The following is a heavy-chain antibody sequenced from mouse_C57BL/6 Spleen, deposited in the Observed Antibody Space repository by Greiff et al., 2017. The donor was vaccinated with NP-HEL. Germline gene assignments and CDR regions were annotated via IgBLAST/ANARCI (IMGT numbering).Heavy chain of an antibody. J-gene: IGHJ4*01. Sequence: QVQLQQPGAELVMPGASVKLSCKASGYTFTSYWMHWVKQRPGQGLEWIGEIDPSDSYTNYNQKFKGKSTLTVDKSSSTAYMQLSSLTSEDSAVYYCARGERDAMDYWGQGTSVTVSS. V-gene: IGHV1-69*01. CDR2: IDPSDSYT. CDR1: GYTFTSYW. CDR3: ARGERDAMDY.